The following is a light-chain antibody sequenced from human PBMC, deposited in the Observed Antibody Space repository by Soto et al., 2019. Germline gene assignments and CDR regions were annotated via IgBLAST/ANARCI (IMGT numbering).Light chain of an antibody. J-gene: IGLJ2*01. CDR2: DVT. V-gene: IGLV2-14*03. CDR1: SSDVGGYNF. Sequence: QSALTQPTSVSGSPGQSITISCTGTSSDVGGYNFVSWYQQHPGKAPKLMIYDVTDRPSGVSSRFSGSKSGNTASLTISGLQAEDEADYYCTSYTSSAPVLFGGGTKVTVL. CDR3: TSYTSSAPVL.